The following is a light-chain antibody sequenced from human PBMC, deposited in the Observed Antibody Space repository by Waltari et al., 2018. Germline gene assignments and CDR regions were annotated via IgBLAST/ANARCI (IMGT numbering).Light chain of an antibody. Sequence: SSELTQDPAVSVALGQTVRITGQGDSFRSCYASWYQQKPGQAPVLVIYGKNNRPSGNPGLIMGSSAGSTAALTLTGAQAEDEADYFFNARDSSGNHPVFGGGTKLTVL. V-gene: IGLV3-19*01. CDR2: GKN. J-gene: IGLJ2*01. CDR3: NARDSSGNHPV. CDR1: SFRSCY.